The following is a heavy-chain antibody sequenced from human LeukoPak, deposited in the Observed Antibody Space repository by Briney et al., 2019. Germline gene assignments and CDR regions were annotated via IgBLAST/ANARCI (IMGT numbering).Heavy chain of an antibody. CDR3: ARYVWNDGGDYFDY. J-gene: IGHJ4*02. Sequence: ETLSLTRTVSGGSISSGGYYWSWIRQAPGKGLEWVSSISSSSSYIYYADSVKGRFTISRDNAKNSLYLQMSSLRAEDTAVYYCARYVWNDGGDYFDYWGQGTLVTVSS. V-gene: IGHV3-21*01. CDR1: GGSISSGGYY. D-gene: IGHD1-1*01. CDR2: ISSSSSYI.